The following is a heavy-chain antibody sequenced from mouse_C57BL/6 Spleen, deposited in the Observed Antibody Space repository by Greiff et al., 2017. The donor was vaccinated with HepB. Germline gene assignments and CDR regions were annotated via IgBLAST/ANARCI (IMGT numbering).Heavy chain of an antibody. CDR1: GFNIKDDY. V-gene: IGHV14-4*01. D-gene: IGHD1-1*01. CDR3: TTPFLTTVVAKGFAY. J-gene: IGHJ3*01. CDR2: IDPENGDT. Sequence: VQLQQSGAELVRPGASVKLSCTASGFNIKDDYMHWVKQRPEQGLEWIGWIDPENGDTEYASKFQGKATITADTSSNTAYLQLSSLTSEDTAVYYCTTPFLTTVVAKGFAYWGQGTLVTVSA.